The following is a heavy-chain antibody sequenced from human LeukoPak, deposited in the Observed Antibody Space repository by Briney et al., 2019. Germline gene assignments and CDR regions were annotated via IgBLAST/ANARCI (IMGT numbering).Heavy chain of an antibody. CDR3: AREADTSSWSRYYFDH. Sequence: SETLSLTCAVSGASISSXNWWSWVRQSPXXXXXXXXXXXHSGNTNYNPSLKXRVTISVDKSKNQFSLKLSSVTAADTAVYYCAREADTSSWSRYYFDHWGQGTLVTVSS. CDR2: XXHSGNT. J-gene: IGHJ4*02. CDR1: GASISSXNW. V-gene: IGHV4-4*02. D-gene: IGHD6-13*01.